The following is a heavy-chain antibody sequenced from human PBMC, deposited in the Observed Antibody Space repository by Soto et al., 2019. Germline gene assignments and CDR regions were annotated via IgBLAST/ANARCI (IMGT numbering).Heavy chain of an antibody. D-gene: IGHD3-10*01. CDR2: INHSGST. CDR1: GGSFSGYY. CDR3: ARRRGYGSGSYYNPGRYDAFDI. V-gene: IGHV4-34*01. Sequence: SETLSLTCAAYGGSFSGYYWGWIRQPPGKGLEWIGEINHSGSTNYNPSLKSRVTISVDTSKNQFSLKLSSVTAADTAVYYCARRRGYGSGSYYNPGRYDAFDIWGQGTMVTVSS. J-gene: IGHJ3*02.